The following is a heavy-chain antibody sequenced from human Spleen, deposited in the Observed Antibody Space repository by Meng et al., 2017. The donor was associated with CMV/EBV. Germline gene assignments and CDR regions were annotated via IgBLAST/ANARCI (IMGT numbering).Heavy chain of an antibody. CDR1: GDSISSSIYY. CDR2: ISYSGNT. CDR3: ARALLRPVYYYDSSGYYPHFDY. V-gene: IGHV4-39*07. Sequence: SETLSLTCTFSGDSISSSIYYWGWIRQPPAKGLEWIGSISYSGNTHFNPSLKSRLTILVDTSKNQFSLKLSSVTAADTAMYYCARALLRPVYYYDSSGYYPHFDYWGQGTLVTVSS. J-gene: IGHJ4*02. D-gene: IGHD3-22*01.